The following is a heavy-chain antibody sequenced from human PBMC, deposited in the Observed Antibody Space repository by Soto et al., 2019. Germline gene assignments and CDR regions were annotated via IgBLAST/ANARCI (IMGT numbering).Heavy chain of an antibody. D-gene: IGHD3-16*01. V-gene: IGHV4-59*01. CDR2: IYYSGST. J-gene: IGHJ4*02. Sequence: PSETLSLTCTVSGGSISSYYWSWIRQPPGKGLEWIGYIYYSGSTNYNPSLKSRVTISVDTSKNQFSLKLSSVTAADTAVYYCARRLAGKFDYWGQGTLVTVSS. CDR1: GGSISSYY. CDR3: ARRLAGKFDY.